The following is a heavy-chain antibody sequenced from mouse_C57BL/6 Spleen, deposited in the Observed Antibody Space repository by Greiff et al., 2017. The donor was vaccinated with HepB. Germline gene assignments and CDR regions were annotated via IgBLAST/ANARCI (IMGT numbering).Heavy chain of an antibody. CDR1: GFTFSDYG. CDR2: ISSGSSTI. CDR3: ARPHYDYDEGWYFDV. D-gene: IGHD2-4*01. V-gene: IGHV5-17*01. J-gene: IGHJ1*03. Sequence: EVKLMESGGGLVKPGGSLKLSCAASGFTFSDYGMHWVRQAPEKGLEWVAYISSGSSTIYYADTVKGRFTISRDNAKNTLFLQMTSLRSEDTAMYYCARPHYDYDEGWYFDVWGTGTTVTVSS.